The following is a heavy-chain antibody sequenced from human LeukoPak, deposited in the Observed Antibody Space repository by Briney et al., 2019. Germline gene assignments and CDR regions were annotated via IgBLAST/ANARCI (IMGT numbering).Heavy chain of an antibody. Sequence: PSETLSLTCTVSGGSISSYYWSWIRQPPGKGLEWIGYIYYSGSTNYNPSLKSRVTISVDTSKNQFSLKLSSVTAADTAVYYCARERPSIVGATDYFDYWGQGTLVTVSS. CDR1: GGSISSYY. V-gene: IGHV4-59*01. D-gene: IGHD1-26*01. CDR3: ARERPSIVGATDYFDY. CDR2: IYYSGST. J-gene: IGHJ4*02.